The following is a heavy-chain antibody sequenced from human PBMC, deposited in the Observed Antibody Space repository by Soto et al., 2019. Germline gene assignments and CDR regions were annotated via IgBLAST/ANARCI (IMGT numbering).Heavy chain of an antibody. CDR3: VRTSLVVAAATREDY. D-gene: IGHD2-15*01. V-gene: IGHV3-74*01. J-gene: IGHJ4*02. Sequence: EVQLVESGGGLVQPGGSLRLSCAASGFTFSSYWMHWVRQAPGTGLVWVSRINSDGSSTSYAYSVKGRFTISRDNAKNPLYLQMNSLRAEDTAVYYCVRTSLVVAAATREDYWGQGTLVTVSS. CDR1: GFTFSSYW. CDR2: INSDGSST.